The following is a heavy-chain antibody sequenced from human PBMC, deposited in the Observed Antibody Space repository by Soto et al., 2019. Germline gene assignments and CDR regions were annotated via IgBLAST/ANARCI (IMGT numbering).Heavy chain of an antibody. V-gene: IGHV3-11*05. CDR2: ISSSSSYT. CDR1: GFTFSDYY. J-gene: IGHJ4*02. CDR3: AREAHTAMAHDY. D-gene: IGHD5-18*01. Sequence: SLSCAASGFTFSDYYMSWIRQAPGKGLEWVSYISSSSSYTNYADSVKGRFTISRDNAKNSLYLQMNSLRAEDTAVYYCAREAHTAMAHDYWGQGTLVTVSS.